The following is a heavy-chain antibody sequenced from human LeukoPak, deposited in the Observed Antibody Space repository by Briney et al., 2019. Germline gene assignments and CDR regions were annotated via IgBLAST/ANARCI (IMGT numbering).Heavy chain of an antibody. V-gene: IGHV3-21*01. CDR1: GSTFSSYS. CDR2: ISSGSSYI. CDR3: ARGLNVFEI. Sequence: SLRPSCAVYGSTFSSYSMNWDHQPPGEGLEWVSSISSGSSYIYYADSVKGRFTISRDNAKNSLYLQVNSLRAEDTAVYYCARGLNVFEIWGQGSMVTVSS. J-gene: IGHJ3*02.